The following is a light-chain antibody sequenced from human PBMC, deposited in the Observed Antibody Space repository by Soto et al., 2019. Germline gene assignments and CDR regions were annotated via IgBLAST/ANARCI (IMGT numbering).Light chain of an antibody. V-gene: IGKV1-5*03. CDR1: ESINAW. CDR2: KAS. Sequence: DIQRTQSPSTLSASVGDRVTITCRASESINAWLAWYQQKPGKAPKLLISKASILESGVPSRFSGSRSGTEFTLTIYSLQPDDFATYYCQQYNSYSSSTFGQGTKVEMK. J-gene: IGKJ2*01. CDR3: QQYNSYSSST.